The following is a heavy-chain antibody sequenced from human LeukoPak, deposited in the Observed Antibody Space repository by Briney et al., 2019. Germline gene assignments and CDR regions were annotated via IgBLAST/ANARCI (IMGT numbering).Heavy chain of an antibody. V-gene: IGHV3-11*04. CDR2: ISSSGSTI. CDR1: GFTFSDYY. J-gene: IGHJ4*02. CDR3: ARDLEGDYYDSSGSYGD. D-gene: IGHD3-22*01. Sequence: GGSLRLSCAASGFTFSDYYISWIRQAPGKGLEWVSYISSSGSTIYYADSVKGRFTISRDNAKNSLYLQMNSLRAEDTAVYYCARDLEGDYYDSSGSYGDWGQGTLVTVSS.